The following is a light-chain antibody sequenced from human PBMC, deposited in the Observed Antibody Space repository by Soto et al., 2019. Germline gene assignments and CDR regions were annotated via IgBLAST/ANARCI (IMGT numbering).Light chain of an antibody. CDR3: AAWDDSLSAVV. Sequence: QSVLTQPPSASGTPGQRVTISCSGRNSNIGSNYVSWYQQLPETAPKLLIYRNNQRPSGVPDRFSGSKSGTSASLAISGLRSEDDADYYCAAWDDSLSAVVFGGGTKLTVL. J-gene: IGLJ2*01. V-gene: IGLV1-47*01. CDR1: NSNIGSNY. CDR2: RNN.